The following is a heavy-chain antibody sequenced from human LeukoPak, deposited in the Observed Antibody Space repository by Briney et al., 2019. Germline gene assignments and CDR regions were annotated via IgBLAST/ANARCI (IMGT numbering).Heavy chain of an antibody. CDR2: ISGSGGST. D-gene: IGHD3-3*01. CDR1: GFTFSSYA. J-gene: IGHJ6*03. Sequence: GGSLRLSCAASGFTFSSYALSWVRQAPGKGLEWVSAISGSGGSTYYADSVKGRFTISRDNSKNTLYLQMNSLRAEDTAVYYCAKGVDVLRFLEWLFYYMDVWGKGITVTVSS. CDR3: AKGVDVLRFLEWLFYYMDV. V-gene: IGHV3-23*01.